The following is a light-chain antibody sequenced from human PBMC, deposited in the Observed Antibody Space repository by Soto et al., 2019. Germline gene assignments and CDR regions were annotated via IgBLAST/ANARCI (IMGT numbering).Light chain of an antibody. CDR2: EAT. Sequence: DIQMTQSPSTLSASVGDRVTITCRASQSISRWLAWYQQKPGKDPKLLIYEATSLQSGVPSRFSGSGGGTEFSRTISTLHTADFDTYYCQEYNSWTFGRGTEVEIK. CDR1: QSISRW. CDR3: QEYNSWT. J-gene: IGKJ1*01. V-gene: IGKV1-5*01.